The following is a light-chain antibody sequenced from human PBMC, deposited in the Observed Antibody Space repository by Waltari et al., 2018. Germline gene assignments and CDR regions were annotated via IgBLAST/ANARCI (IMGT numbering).Light chain of an antibody. Sequence: DIVMTQSPDSLAVSLGERATIHCKSSQNVLYSSNNKNYLAWYQQKTGQPPKLLIYWASTRASGVPDRFSGSGSGTDFTLTISSLQAEDVAVYYCQQYYSTPLTFGPGTKVDIK. CDR3: QQYYSTPLT. CDR2: WAS. CDR1: QNVLYSSNNKNY. J-gene: IGKJ3*01. V-gene: IGKV4-1*01.